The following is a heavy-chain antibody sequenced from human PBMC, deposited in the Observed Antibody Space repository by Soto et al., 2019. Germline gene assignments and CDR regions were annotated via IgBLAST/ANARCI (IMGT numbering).Heavy chain of an antibody. CDR1: GYTFTSYD. V-gene: IGHV1-8*01. CDR3: ARGPGSWYYYYMDV. CDR2: MNPNSGNT. D-gene: IGHD6-13*01. Sequence: QVQLVQSGAEVKKPGASVNVSCKASGYTFTSYDINWARQATGQGLEWMGWMNPNSGNTGYAQKFQGRVSITRNSSISTAYMEVSSLRSEDTAVYYCARGPGSWYYYYMDVWGKGTTVNVSS. J-gene: IGHJ6*03.